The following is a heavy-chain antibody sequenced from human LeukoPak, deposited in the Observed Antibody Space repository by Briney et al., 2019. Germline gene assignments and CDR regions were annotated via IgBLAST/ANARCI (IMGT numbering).Heavy chain of an antibody. CDR2: IYTSGST. V-gene: IGHV4-4*07. Sequence: SETLSLTCTVSAGSISNYYWSWIRQPAGKGLEWIGRIYTSGSTNYNPSLKSRVTMSVDTSKNQFSLKLSSVTAADTAVYYCARDLLSQWLVRGFDPWGQGTLVTVSS. J-gene: IGHJ5*02. CDR1: AGSISNYY. CDR3: ARDLLSQWLVRGFDP. D-gene: IGHD6-19*01.